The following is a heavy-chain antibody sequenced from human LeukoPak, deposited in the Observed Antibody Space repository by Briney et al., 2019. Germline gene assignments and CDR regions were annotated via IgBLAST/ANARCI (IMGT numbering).Heavy chain of an antibody. CDR1: GYTFTSYY. D-gene: IGHD6-19*01. CDR3: ARDPSNTSGWKTWFDT. V-gene: IGHV1-46*01. CDR2: INPSGGST. J-gene: IGHJ5*02. Sequence: ASVKVSCKASGYTFTSYYMHWVRQAPGQGLEWMGIINPSGGSTSYAQKLQGRVTMTRDTSTTTVYMELRSLRSDDTAFYYCARDPSNTSGWKTWFDTWGQGTLVTVSS.